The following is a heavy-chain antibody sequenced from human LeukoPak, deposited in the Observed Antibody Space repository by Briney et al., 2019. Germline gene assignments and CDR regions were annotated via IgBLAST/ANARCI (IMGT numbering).Heavy chain of an antibody. J-gene: IGHJ4*02. CDR1: GGSFSVYY. CDR3: ARGYYYDSSGYSDY. CDR2: INHSGST. V-gene: IGHV4-34*01. D-gene: IGHD3-22*01. Sequence: SGTLSLTCAVDGGSFSVYYWSWIRQPPGKGLEWIGEINHSGSTNYNPSLKSRVTISVDTSKNQFSLKLSSVTAADTAVYYCARGYYYDSSGYSDYWGQGTLVTVSS.